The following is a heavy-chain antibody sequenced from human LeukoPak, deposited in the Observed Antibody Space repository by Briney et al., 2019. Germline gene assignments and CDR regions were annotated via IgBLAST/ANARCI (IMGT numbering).Heavy chain of an antibody. Sequence: ASVKVSCKASGYTFTSYGISWVRQAPGQGLEWMGWISAYNGNTNYAQKLQGRVTMTTDTSTSTAYMELRSLRSDDTAVYYCARVGYDILTGYSLYYYYYGMDVWGQGTTVTVSS. V-gene: IGHV1-18*01. CDR1: GYTFTSYG. CDR2: ISAYNGNT. D-gene: IGHD3-9*01. J-gene: IGHJ6*02. CDR3: ARVGYDILTGYSLYYYYYGMDV.